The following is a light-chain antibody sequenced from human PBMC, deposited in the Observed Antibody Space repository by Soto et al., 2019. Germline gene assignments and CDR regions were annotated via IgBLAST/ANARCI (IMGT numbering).Light chain of an antibody. Sequence: DIQMTQSPSSLSASVGDRVTITCRASQSISSYLNWYQQKPGKAPKLLIYAASSLQSGVPSRFIGGGSGTDFTLTISILQPEDFATYYVQQSSSTPWTFGQGTKVEIK. CDR2: AAS. V-gene: IGKV1-39*01. CDR1: QSISSY. CDR3: QQSSSTPWT. J-gene: IGKJ1*01.